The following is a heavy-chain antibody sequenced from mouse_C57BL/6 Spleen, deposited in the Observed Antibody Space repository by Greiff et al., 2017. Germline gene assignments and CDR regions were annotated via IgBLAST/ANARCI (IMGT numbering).Heavy chain of an antibody. Sequence: DVKLVESGGGLVQPGGSLKLSCAASGFTFSDYGMAWVRQAPRKGPEWVAFISNLAYSIYYADTVTGRFTISRENAKNTLYLEMSSLRSEDTAMYYCARGGTTVVRDWYFDVWGTGTTVTVSS. D-gene: IGHD1-1*01. V-gene: IGHV5-15*01. CDR3: ARGGTTVVRDWYFDV. CDR1: GFTFSDYG. J-gene: IGHJ1*03. CDR2: ISNLAYSI.